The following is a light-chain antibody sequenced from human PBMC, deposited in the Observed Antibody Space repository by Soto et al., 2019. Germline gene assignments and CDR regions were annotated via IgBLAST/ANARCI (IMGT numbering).Light chain of an antibody. CDR3: QHYDNLPRLT. CDR2: DAF. V-gene: IGKV1-33*01. Sequence: DIQMTQSPSSLSASLGDRVTITCQASQDISNILNWYQQKPGKAPKLLIYDAFILETGVPSRFXGSGSGTDFPLTISRLQPEDIATYYCQHYDNLPRLTFGGGTKVEIK. CDR1: QDISNI. J-gene: IGKJ4*01.